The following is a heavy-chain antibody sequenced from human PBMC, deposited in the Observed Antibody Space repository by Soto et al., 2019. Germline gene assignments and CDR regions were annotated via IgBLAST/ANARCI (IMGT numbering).Heavy chain of an antibody. CDR3: ARDSITYYYDSSGPPAYYYGMNV. CDR2: IYYSGST. V-gene: IGHV4-59*01. J-gene: IGHJ6*02. CDR1: GGSISSYY. Sequence: SETLSLTCTVSGGSISSYYWSWIRQPPGKGLEWIGYIYYSGSTNYNPSLKSRVTISVDTSKNQFSLKLSSVTAADTAVYYCARDSITYYYDSSGPPAYYYGMNVWGQGTTVTVSS. D-gene: IGHD3-22*01.